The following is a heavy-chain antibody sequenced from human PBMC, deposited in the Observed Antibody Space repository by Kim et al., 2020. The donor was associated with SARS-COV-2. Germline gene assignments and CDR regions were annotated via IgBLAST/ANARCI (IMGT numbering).Heavy chain of an antibody. CDR3: AKDIKDSSAWYGGNWFDP. V-gene: IGHV3-43*01. J-gene: IGHJ5*02. Sequence: KGRFTISRDNSKNSLYLQMNSLRSEDNALYYCAKDIKDSSAWYGGNWFDPWGQGTLVTVSS. D-gene: IGHD6-19*01.